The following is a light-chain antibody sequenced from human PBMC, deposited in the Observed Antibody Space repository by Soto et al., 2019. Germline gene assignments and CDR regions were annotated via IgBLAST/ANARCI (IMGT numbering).Light chain of an antibody. J-gene: IGKJ1*01. CDR3: QQYSGYPPWT. V-gene: IGKV1-5*01. CDR2: DAT. Sequence: IHVTEVPSTFSGSLADRATITCTASQSINSCMAWYQQKPGQAPKLLIWDATTLPTGVPSRFSGSRSGTDFTLTIRSLEPDDFAIYYCQQYSGYPPWTFGQGTTGDIK. CDR1: QSINSC.